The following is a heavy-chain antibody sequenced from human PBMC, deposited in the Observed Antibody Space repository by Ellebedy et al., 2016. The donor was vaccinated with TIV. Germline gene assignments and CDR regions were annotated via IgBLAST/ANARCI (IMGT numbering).Heavy chain of an antibody. D-gene: IGHD4-11*01. CDR3: ATTPNTYYLDY. J-gene: IGHJ4*02. CDR2: ISPNTGGT. Sequence: ASVKVSCXASGYTFTGNYMHWVRQAPGQGLEWMGWISPNTGGTMYAQKFQGRVTMTRDTSINTVYMDLSSLTSDDTAVYYCATTPNTYYLDYWGQGTLVTVSA. CDR1: GYTFTGNY. V-gene: IGHV1-2*02.